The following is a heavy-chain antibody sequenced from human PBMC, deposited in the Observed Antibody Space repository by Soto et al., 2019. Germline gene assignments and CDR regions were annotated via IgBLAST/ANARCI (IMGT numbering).Heavy chain of an antibody. CDR3: AKPKGVIKYYYYGMDV. CDR2: ISGSGGST. V-gene: IGHV3-23*01. CDR1: GFTFSSYA. J-gene: IGHJ6*02. D-gene: IGHD3-16*02. Sequence: PGGSLSLSCAASGFTFSSYAMSWVRQAPGKGLEWVSAISGSGGSTYYADSVKGRFTISRDNSKNTLYLQMNSLRAEDTAVYYCAKPKGVIKYYYYGMDVWGQGTTVTVSS.